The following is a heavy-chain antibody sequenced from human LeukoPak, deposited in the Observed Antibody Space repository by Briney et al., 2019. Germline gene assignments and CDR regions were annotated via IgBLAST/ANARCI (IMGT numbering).Heavy chain of an antibody. CDR1: GGSFSGYY. CDR3: ARRSPTPYFDY. V-gene: IGHV4-34*01. Sequence: SETLSLTCAVYGGSFSGYYWSWIRQPPGKGLEWIGEINHSGSTNYNPSLKSRVTISVDTSKNQFSLKLSSVTAADTAVYYCARRSPTPYFDYWGQGTLVTVSS. J-gene: IGHJ4*02. CDR2: INHSGST.